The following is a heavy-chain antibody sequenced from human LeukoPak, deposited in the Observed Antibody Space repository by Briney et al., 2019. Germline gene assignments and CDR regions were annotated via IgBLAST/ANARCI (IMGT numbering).Heavy chain of an antibody. CDR3: ARTTRLPYCSSTSCYTGNRGAFDI. D-gene: IGHD2-2*02. V-gene: IGHV4-61*02. J-gene: IGHJ3*02. Sequence: KPSQTLSLTCTVSGVSISSGSYYWSWIRQPAGKGLEWIGRIYTSGSTNYNPSLKSRVTISVDTSKNPLSLKLSSVTAADTAVYYCARTTRLPYCSSTSCYTGNRGAFDIWGQGTMVTVSS. CDR2: IYTSGST. CDR1: GVSISSGSYY.